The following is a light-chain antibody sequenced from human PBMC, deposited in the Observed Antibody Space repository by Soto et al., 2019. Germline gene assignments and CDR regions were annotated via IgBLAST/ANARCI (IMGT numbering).Light chain of an antibody. CDR3: QVWDSSSDRDVV. CDR2: YDS. Sequence: SSELTQPPSVSVAPGKTARITCGGNNIGSKSVHWYQQKPGQAPVLVIYYDSDRPSGIPERFSGSNSGNTATLTISRVEAGDEADYYCQVWDSSSDRDVVFGGGPKLTVL. CDR1: NIGSKS. V-gene: IGLV3-21*04. J-gene: IGLJ2*01.